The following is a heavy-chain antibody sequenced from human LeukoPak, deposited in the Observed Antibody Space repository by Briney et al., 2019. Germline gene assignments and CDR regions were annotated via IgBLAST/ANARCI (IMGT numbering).Heavy chain of an antibody. CDR3: AKNMKRVGTTPLDY. D-gene: IGHD1-26*01. CDR2: IRYDGSNK. CDR1: GFTFSRYG. J-gene: IGHJ4*02. Sequence: PGGSLRLSCAASGFTFSRYGMHWVRQAPGKGLEWVAFIRYDGSNKYYADSVKGRFSISRDNSKNTVYLQMNSLRAEDTAVYYCAKNMKRVGTTPLDYWGQGTLVTVSS. V-gene: IGHV3-30*02.